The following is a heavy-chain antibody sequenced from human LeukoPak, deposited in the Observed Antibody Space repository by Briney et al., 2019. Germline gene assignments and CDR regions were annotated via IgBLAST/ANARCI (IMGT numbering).Heavy chain of an antibody. D-gene: IGHD3-10*01. J-gene: IGHJ4*02. CDR1: GFTFSRFA. Sequence: PGGSLRLSCAASGFTFSRFAMHWVRQAPGKGLEWVTIISYDGSNKYYADSVKGRFTISRDNSKNTLYLQMNSLRAEDTAVYYCARRLYGFGDFSRYFDYWGQGTLVTVSS. CDR2: ISYDGSNK. V-gene: IGHV3-30*04. CDR3: ARRLYGFGDFSRYFDY.